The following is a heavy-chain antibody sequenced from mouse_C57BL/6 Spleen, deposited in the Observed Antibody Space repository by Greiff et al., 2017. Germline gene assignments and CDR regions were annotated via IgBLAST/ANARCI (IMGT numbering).Heavy chain of an antibody. Sequence: EVKLMEPGPELVKPGASVKISCKASGYSFTDYYMNWVKQSNGKSLEWIGVINPNYGTTSYNQKFKGKATLTVDKSSSTAYMQLNSLTSEDSAVYYCARDYGSSYVGFIAYWGQGTLVTVSA. CDR2: INPNYGTT. V-gene: IGHV1-39*01. CDR3: ARDYGSSYVGFIAY. J-gene: IGHJ3*01. CDR1: GYSFTDYY. D-gene: IGHD1-1*01.